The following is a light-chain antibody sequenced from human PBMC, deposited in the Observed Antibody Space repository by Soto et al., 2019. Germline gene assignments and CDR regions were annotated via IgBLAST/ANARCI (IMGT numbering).Light chain of an antibody. CDR1: QSVSSS. J-gene: IGKJ5*01. CDR2: DAS. Sequence: EIVLTQSPATLSLSPWERATLSCRASQSVSSSLAWYQQKPGQAPRLLIYDASNRASGIPARFSGSGSGTDFTLTISSLESGDFAVYYCQQRSSWPLITFGQGTRLEI. CDR3: QQRSSWPLIT. V-gene: IGKV3-11*01.